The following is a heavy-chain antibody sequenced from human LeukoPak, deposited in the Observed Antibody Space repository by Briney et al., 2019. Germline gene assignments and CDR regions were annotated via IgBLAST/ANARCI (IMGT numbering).Heavy chain of an antibody. CDR2: IYYSGST. D-gene: IGHD4-23*01. J-gene: IGHJ4*02. V-gene: IGHV4-39*07. CDR3: ARFLRWPDY. Sequence: SETLSLTCTVSGGSISSSSYYWGWIRQPPGKGLEWIGSIYYSGSTYYNPSLKSRVTISVDTSKNQFSLKLSSVTAADTAVYYCARFLRWPDYWGQGTLVTVSS. CDR1: GGSISSSSYY.